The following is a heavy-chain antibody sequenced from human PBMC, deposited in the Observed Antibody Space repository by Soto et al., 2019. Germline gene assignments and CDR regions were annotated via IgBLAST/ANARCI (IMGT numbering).Heavy chain of an antibody. J-gene: IGHJ4*02. CDR2: IYYSGST. D-gene: IGHD2-8*01. CDR3: ARSKIVLMVRTAAAGTVDY. CDR1: GGSISSSSYY. V-gene: IGHV4-39*01. Sequence: QLQLQESGPGLVKPSETLSLTCTVSGGSISSSSYYWGWIRQPPGKGLEWIGSIYYSGSTYYNPSLKSRVTISVDTSKNQFSLKLSSVTAADTAVYYCARSKIVLMVRTAAAGTVDYWGQGTLVTVSS.